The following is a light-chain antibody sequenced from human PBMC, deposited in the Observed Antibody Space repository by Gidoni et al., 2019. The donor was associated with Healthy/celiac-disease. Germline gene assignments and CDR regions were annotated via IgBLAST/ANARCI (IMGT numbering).Light chain of an antibody. J-gene: IGKJ3*01. Sequence: EIVLTQSPATLSLSPWESATLSCGARKSVSSYLAWYQQKPGQAPRLLIYGASNRATGIPARFSGSGSGTDFTLTISSLEPEDFAVYYCQQRSNWPLTFGPGTKVDIK. CDR2: GAS. V-gene: IGKV3-11*01. CDR3: QQRSNWPLT. CDR1: KSVSSY.